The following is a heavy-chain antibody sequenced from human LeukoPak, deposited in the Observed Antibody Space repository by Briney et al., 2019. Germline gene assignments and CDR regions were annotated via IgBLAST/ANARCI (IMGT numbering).Heavy chain of an antibody. V-gene: IGHV3-48*01. D-gene: IGHD1-26*01. J-gene: IGHJ4*02. Sequence: PGGSLRLSCAASGFTFSSYSMNWVRQAPGKGLEWVSYISSSSSTIYYADSVKGRFTISRDNAKNSLYLQMNSLGAEDTAVYYCARPYSGSYGWGQGTLVTVSS. CDR2: ISSSSSTI. CDR3: ARPYSGSYG. CDR1: GFTFSSYS.